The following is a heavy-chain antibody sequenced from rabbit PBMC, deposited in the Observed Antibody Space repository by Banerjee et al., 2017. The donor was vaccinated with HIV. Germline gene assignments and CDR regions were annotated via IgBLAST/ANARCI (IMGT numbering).Heavy chain of an antibody. J-gene: IGHJ4*01. CDR2: INSSSGNT. V-gene: IGHV1S40*01. CDR1: GFSFSDKYV. Sequence: QSLEESGGDLVKPEGSLTLTCTASGFSFSDKYVMSWVRQAPGKGLEWIACINSSSGNTVYARWAKGRFTISKTSSTTVTLQMTSLTAADTATYFCARDGASGYNFNLWGQGTLVTVS. D-gene: IGHD1-1*01. CDR3: ARDGASGYNFNL.